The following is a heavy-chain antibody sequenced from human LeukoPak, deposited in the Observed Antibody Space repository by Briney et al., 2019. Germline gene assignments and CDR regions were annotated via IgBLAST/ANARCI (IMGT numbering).Heavy chain of an antibody. J-gene: IGHJ4*02. Sequence: PSETLSLTCAVYGGSFSGYYWSWIRQPPGKGLEWIGYIYYSGSTNYNPSLKSRVTISVDTSKNQFSLKLSSVTAADTAVYYCARGVGYSSSWYDYWGQGTLVTVSS. CDR3: ARGVGYSSSWYDY. CDR1: GGSFSGYY. V-gene: IGHV4-59*01. D-gene: IGHD6-13*01. CDR2: IYYSGST.